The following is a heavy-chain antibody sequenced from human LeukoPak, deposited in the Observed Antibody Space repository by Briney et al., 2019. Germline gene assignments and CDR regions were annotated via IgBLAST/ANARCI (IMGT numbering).Heavy chain of an antibody. D-gene: IGHD3-3*01. CDR3: ARHPLTIFGVVIILNWFDP. CDR2: IYYSGST. CDR1: GGSISSSSYY. Sequence: SETLSLTCTVSGGSISSSSYYWGWIRQPPGKGLEWIGSIYYSGSTYYNPSLKSRVTISVDTSKNQFSLKLSSVTAADTAVYYCARHPLTIFGVVIILNWFDPWGQGTLVTVSP. V-gene: IGHV4-39*01. J-gene: IGHJ5*02.